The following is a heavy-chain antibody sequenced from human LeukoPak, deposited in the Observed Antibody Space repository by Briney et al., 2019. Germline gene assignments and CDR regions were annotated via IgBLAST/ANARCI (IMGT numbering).Heavy chain of an antibody. Sequence: GGSLRLSCAASGFTVSSNYMSWVRQAPGKGLEWVSVIYSGGSTYYADSVKGRFTISRDNSKNTLYLQMNSLRAEDTAVYYCAKDQRIVVVPAAIYLHWGQGTLVTVSS. V-gene: IGHV3-53*01. CDR1: GFTVSSNY. J-gene: IGHJ4*02. CDR2: IYSGGST. D-gene: IGHD2-2*01. CDR3: AKDQRIVVVPAAIYLH.